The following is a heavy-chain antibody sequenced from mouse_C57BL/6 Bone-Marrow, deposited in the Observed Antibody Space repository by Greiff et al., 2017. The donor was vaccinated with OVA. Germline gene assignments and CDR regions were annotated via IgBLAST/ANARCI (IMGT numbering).Heavy chain of an antibody. CDR2: IYPGSGST. Sequence: VQLQQPGAELVKPGASVKMSCKASGYTFTSYWITWVKQRPGQGLEWIGDIYPGSGSTNYNEKFKSKATLTVDKSSSTAYMQLSSLTSEDSAVYYFAWGLRRLGAMDYWGQGTSVTVSS. J-gene: IGHJ4*01. V-gene: IGHV1-55*01. CDR1: GYTFTSYW. D-gene: IGHD1-2*01. CDR3: AWGLRRLGAMDY.